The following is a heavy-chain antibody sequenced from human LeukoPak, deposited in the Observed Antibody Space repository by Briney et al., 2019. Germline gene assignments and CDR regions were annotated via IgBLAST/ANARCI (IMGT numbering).Heavy chain of an antibody. D-gene: IGHD4-17*01. CDR2: ISSSSTYI. V-gene: IGHV3-21*01. CDR1: GFTFSTYW. CDR3: ARDTYGDYVVDY. Sequence: GGSLRLSCAASGFTFSTYWMAWVRQAPGKGLEWVSSISSSSTYIYYADSVEGRFTLSRDNAKNSLYLQMNSLRAEDTAVYYCARDTYGDYVVDYWGQGTLVIVSS. J-gene: IGHJ4*02.